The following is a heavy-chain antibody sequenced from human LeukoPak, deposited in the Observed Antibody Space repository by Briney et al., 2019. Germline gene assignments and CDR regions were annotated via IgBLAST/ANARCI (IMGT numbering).Heavy chain of an antibody. Sequence: GGSLRLSCAASGFTFSSYAMSWVRQAPGKGLEWVSAISGSGGSTYYADSVKGRFTISRDNSKNTLYLQMNSLRAEDTAVYYCARSYYDILSGPNRDAFDIWGQGTMVTVSS. V-gene: IGHV3-23*01. J-gene: IGHJ3*02. CDR3: ARSYYDILSGPNRDAFDI. CDR2: ISGSGGST. D-gene: IGHD3-9*01. CDR1: GFTFSSYA.